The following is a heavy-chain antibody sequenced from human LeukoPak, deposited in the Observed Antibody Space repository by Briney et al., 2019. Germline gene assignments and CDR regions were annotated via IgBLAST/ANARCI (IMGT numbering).Heavy chain of an antibody. CDR2: IKSKTDGGTT. Sequence: GGSLRLSSAASGFTFSNAWMSWVRQAPGKGLEWVGRIKSKTDGGTTDYAAPVKGRFTISRDDSKNTLYLQMNSLKTEDTAVYYCAKDRSGSGYFDYWGQGTLVTVSS. CDR1: GFTFSNAW. D-gene: IGHD3-10*01. CDR3: AKDRSGSGYFDY. V-gene: IGHV3-15*01. J-gene: IGHJ4*02.